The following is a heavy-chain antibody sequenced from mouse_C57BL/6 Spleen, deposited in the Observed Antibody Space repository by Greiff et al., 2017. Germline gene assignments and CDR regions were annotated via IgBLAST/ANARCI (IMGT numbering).Heavy chain of an antibody. D-gene: IGHD2-5*01. CDR2: IYPGSGST. J-gene: IGHJ2*01. CDR1: GYTFTSYW. CDR3: ARSYYSNALFDY. V-gene: IGHV1-55*01. Sequence: VQLQQPGAELVKPGASVKMSCKASGYTFTSYWITWVKQRPGQGLEWIGDIYPGSGSTNYNEKFKSKATLTVDTSSSTAYMQLSSLTSEDSAVYYCARSYYSNALFDYWGQGTTLTVSS.